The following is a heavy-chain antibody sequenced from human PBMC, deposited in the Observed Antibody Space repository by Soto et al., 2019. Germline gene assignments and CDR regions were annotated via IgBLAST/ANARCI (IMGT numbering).Heavy chain of an antibody. V-gene: IGHV3-30*18. CDR1: GFNFSNHG. CDR2: TSFDGSNE. D-gene: IGHD2-2*01. Sequence: QVQLVESGGGVVQPGRSLRLSCAASGFNFSNHGMHWLRQAPGKGLEWVAVTSFDGSNEYYADSVKGRFTIFRDNSRNTLYLQMSRLREEDTAVYYCAKERMEQYQLLPFFDYWGQGTLVTVSS. CDR3: AKERMEQYQLLPFFDY. J-gene: IGHJ4*02.